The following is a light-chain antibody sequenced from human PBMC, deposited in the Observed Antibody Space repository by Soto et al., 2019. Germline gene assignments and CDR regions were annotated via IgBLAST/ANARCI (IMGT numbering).Light chain of an antibody. Sequence: QSALTQPASVSGSPGQSITISCTGTSSDVGTYNLVSWYQQHPGKAPKLMIYEGSEWPSGVSNRFSGSKSGNTASLTISGLQAEDEADYYCCSYAGSSIWVFGGGTKLTVL. CDR2: EGS. CDR1: SSDVGTYNL. J-gene: IGLJ3*02. V-gene: IGLV2-23*01. CDR3: CSYAGSSIWV.